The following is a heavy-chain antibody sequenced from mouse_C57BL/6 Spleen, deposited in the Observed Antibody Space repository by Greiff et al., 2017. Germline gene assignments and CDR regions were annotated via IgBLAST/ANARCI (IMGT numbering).Heavy chain of an antibody. CDR1: GFTFSSYA. V-gene: IGHV5-4*01. J-gene: IGHJ1*03. D-gene: IGHD1-1*01. CDR2: ISGGGSYT. CDR3: ARDETTVQWDVDV. Sequence: EVQGVESGGGLVKPGGSLKLSCAASGFTFSSYAMSWVRQTPEKRLEWVATISGGGSYTYYPDNVKGRFTISRDNAKNNLYLQMSHLKSEDTAMYYCARDETTVQWDVDVWGKGTSVTVSS.